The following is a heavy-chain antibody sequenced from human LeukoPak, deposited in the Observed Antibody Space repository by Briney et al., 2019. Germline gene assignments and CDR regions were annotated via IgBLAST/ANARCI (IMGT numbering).Heavy chain of an antibody. D-gene: IGHD3-22*01. Sequence: PGGSLRLSCAPSGFTFSNYAMNWVRQSPGKGLEWVSSISGSGGSTYYADSVTGRFTISRDNSKNTLSLQMNSLRADDTAVYYCAKDLDNSGYYGSYYYGMDVWGQGTTVTVSS. V-gene: IGHV3-23*01. CDR2: ISGSGGST. J-gene: IGHJ6*02. CDR1: GFTFSNYA. CDR3: AKDLDNSGYYGSYYYGMDV.